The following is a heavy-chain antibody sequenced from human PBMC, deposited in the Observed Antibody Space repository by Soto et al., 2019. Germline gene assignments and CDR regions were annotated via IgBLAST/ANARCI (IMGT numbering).Heavy chain of an antibody. CDR1: GGTFSSYA. D-gene: IGHD2-21*02. CDR3: ARVFAVVTANYYYGMDV. Sequence: SVKVSCKASGGTFSSYAISWVRQAPGQGLEWMGGIIPIFGTANYAQKFQGRVTITADESTSTAYMELSSLRSEDTAGYYCARVFAVVTANYYYGMDVWGQGTTVTVSS. J-gene: IGHJ6*02. CDR2: IIPIFGTA. V-gene: IGHV1-69*13.